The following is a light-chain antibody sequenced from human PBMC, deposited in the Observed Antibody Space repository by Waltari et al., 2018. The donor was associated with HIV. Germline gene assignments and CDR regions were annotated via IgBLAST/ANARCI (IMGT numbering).Light chain of an antibody. J-gene: IGLJ1*01. CDR1: NSTIESTS. Sequence: QSVLTQTPSASATPGQRITISCSGGNSTIESTSVYWYQQLPGTAPKVFIYRNSQRPSGVPDRFSGSKSGTSASLIISGLRSGDEADYYCASWDDSLNAFVFGTGTKVTVL. CDR2: RNS. V-gene: IGLV1-47*01. CDR3: ASWDDSLNAFV.